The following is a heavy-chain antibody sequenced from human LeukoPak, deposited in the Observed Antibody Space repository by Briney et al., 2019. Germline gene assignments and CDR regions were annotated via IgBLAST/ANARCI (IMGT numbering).Heavy chain of an antibody. V-gene: IGHV1-46*01. D-gene: IGHD6-25*01. CDR3: ARYGFSSVWQGGWHAFDI. CDR2: INPTSGDT. CDR1: GYTFTSYY. J-gene: IGHJ3*02. Sequence: ASVTVSFKASGYTFTSYYVHWVRQAPGQGVEWMGIINPTSGDTNYAQNFQGRVTMTRDMSTSTVYMELSSLRSEDTAVYYCARYGFSSVWQGGWHAFDIWGLGTMVTVSS.